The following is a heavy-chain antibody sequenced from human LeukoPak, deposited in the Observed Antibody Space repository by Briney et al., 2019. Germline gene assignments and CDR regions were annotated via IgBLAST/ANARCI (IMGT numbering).Heavy chain of an antibody. J-gene: IGHJ3*02. CDR2: ISWNSGSI. Sequence: GGSLRLSCAASGFTFDDYAMHWVRQAPGKGLEWVSGISWNSGSIGYADSVKGRFTISRDNAKNSLYLQMNSLRAEDTALYYCAKPDAGGGAFDIWGQGTMVTVSS. CDR1: GFTFDDYA. CDR3: AKPDAGGGAFDI. V-gene: IGHV3-9*01.